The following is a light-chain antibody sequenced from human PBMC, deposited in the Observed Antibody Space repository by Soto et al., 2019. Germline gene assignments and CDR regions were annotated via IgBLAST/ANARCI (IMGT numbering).Light chain of an antibody. J-gene: IGKJ5*01. CDR3: QQYGSSAT. CDR1: QSVSSSS. Sequence: EIVLTQSPGTLSLSPGERATLSCGASQSVSSSSLAWYQQKPGQAPRLLIYGASSRATGIPDRFSGSGSGTDFTLTISRLEPEDFAVYYCQQYGSSATFGQGTRLEIK. V-gene: IGKV3-20*01. CDR2: GAS.